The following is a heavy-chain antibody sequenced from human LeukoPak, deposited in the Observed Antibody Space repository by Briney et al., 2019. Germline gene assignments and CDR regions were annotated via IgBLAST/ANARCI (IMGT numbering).Heavy chain of an antibody. CDR1: GDSISSSTYY. Sequence: SETLSLTCTVSGDSISSSTYYWGWIRQPPGKGLEWIGSIYYSGNTYYSPSLNSRVTISVDTSKNQFSLKLSSVTAADTAVYYCARSVSYYGFDYWGQGTLVTVSS. V-gene: IGHV4-39*07. D-gene: IGHD3-10*01. CDR3: ARSVSYYGFDY. J-gene: IGHJ4*02. CDR2: IYYSGNT.